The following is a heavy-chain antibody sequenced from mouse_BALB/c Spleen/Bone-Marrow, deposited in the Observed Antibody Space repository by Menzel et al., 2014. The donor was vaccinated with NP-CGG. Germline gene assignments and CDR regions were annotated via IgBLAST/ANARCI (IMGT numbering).Heavy chain of an antibody. Sequence: QVQLQQSGAELVRPGVSVKTSCKGSGYTFTDYAMHWVKQSHAKSLEWIGVISTYYGDASYNQKFKGKATLTVDKSSSTAYMELLSLTSEDSAVYYCARGPEYAMDYWGQGTSVTVSS. CDR2: ISTYYGDA. CDR3: ARGPEYAMDY. CDR1: GYTFTDYA. J-gene: IGHJ4*01. V-gene: IGHV1S137*01.